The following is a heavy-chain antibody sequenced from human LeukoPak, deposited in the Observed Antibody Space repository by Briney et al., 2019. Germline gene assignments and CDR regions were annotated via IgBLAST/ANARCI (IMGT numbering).Heavy chain of an antibody. V-gene: IGHV3-30*01. CDR1: GFTFSHYA. CDR3: ARARNGTLKY. Sequence: PGRSLRLSCAASGFTFSHYAMHWGRQAPGKGLEWVAVISYDGSHQYSADSVKGRLTISRDNSRHTLYLQMNSLRPEDTAVYYCARARNGTLKYWGQGTLVTVSS. CDR2: ISYDGSHQ. D-gene: IGHD1-26*01. J-gene: IGHJ4*02.